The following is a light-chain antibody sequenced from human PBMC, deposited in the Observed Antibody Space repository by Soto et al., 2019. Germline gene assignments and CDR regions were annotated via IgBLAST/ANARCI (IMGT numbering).Light chain of an antibody. CDR2: GAS. CDR1: PSVSSSD. J-gene: IGKJ2*01. Sequence: EIVLTQSPGTLSLSPGDRATLSCRASPSVSSSDLAWYQQKPGQAPRLLIYGASTRATGIPDRFSGSGSGTDFTLTISRLEREDFAVYYCQQYGGSPLYTFGQGTKLDIK. CDR3: QQYGGSPLYT. V-gene: IGKV3-20*01.